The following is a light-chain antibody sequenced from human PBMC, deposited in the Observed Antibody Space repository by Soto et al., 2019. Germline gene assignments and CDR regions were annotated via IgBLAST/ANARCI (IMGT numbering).Light chain of an antibody. J-gene: IGKJ4*01. V-gene: IGKV3-20*01. Sequence: EIVMTQSPATLSLSPGERATLSCRASQSVSSSYLAWYQQKPGQAPRLLMYGASSRASGIPDRFSGSGSGTDFTLTISRLEPEDFAVYYCQKYGSSPPLTFGGGTKVDIK. CDR3: QKYGSSPPLT. CDR2: GAS. CDR1: QSVSSSY.